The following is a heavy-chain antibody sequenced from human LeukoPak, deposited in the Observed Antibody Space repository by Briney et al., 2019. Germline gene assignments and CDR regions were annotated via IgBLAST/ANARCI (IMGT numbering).Heavy chain of an antibody. J-gene: IGHJ4*02. Sequence: SETLSPTCTVSGGSFSSYYWTWIRQPPGKGLEWIGYIDHGGSTNYNPSLRSRVSISSDTSKIQFSLELTSVTAADTAVYYCARLKATVSIHAYFGSWGQGTLVTVSS. CDR1: GGSFSSYY. V-gene: IGHV4-59*01. CDR2: IDHGGST. CDR3: ARLKATVSIHAYFGS. D-gene: IGHD4-17*01.